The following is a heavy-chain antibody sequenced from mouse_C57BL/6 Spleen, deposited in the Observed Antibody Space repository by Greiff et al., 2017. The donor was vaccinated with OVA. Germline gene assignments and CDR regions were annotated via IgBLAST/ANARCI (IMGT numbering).Heavy chain of an antibody. J-gene: IGHJ4*01. CDR3: ASHGSSFAMDY. V-gene: IGHV1-81*01. CDR2: IYPRSGNT. D-gene: IGHD1-1*01. CDR1: GYTFTSYG. Sequence: LVESGAELARPGASVKLSCKASGYTFTSYGISWVKQRTGQGLEWIGEIYPRSGNTYYNEKFKGKATLTADKSSSTAYMELRSLTSEDSAVYFCASHGSSFAMDYWGQGTSVTVSS.